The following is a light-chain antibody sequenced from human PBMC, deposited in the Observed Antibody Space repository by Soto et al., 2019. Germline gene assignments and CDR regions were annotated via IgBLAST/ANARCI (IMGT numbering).Light chain of an antibody. CDR2: AAS. CDR1: QSVSSN. V-gene: IGKV3-11*01. CDR3: QQGNTWPWT. Sequence: DIVLTQSPGTLSFSPGERATLSCRASQSVSSNHLAWYQQKPGQAPRLLIYAASDRATGIPGRFSGSGSGTDFTLIISSLEPEDFAFYYCQQGNTWPWTFGQGTKVDIK. J-gene: IGKJ1*01.